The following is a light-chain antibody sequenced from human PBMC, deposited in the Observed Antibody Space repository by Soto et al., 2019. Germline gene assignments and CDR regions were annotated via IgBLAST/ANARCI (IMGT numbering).Light chain of an antibody. Sequence: SYELTQQPSVSVAPGKTASISCGGNNIGCKGVHWYQQKPGQAPVLVIYSDTDLPPVIPERFAGSNSANLTTLTISRVAACDEDDYYCQVWDSGRGPVVFGGGTKVTVL. CDR3: QVWDSGRGPVV. CDR1: NIGCKG. V-gene: IGLV3-21*04. CDR2: SDT. J-gene: IGLJ2*01.